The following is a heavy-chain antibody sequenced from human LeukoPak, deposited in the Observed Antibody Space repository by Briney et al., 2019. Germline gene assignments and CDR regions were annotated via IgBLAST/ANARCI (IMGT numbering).Heavy chain of an antibody. CDR2: IHQDGSEE. CDR1: GFTFSSYS. V-gene: IGHV3-7*01. D-gene: IGHD3-9*01. CDR3: VRDRESRVAWLLDS. Sequence: GGSLRLSCAASGFTFSSYSMNWVRQAPGKGLEWVANIHQDGSEEYYVDSVKGRFTISRDNATNSLYLHMNSLRAEDTAVYYCVRDRESRVAWLLDSSGQGTLVTASS. J-gene: IGHJ4*02.